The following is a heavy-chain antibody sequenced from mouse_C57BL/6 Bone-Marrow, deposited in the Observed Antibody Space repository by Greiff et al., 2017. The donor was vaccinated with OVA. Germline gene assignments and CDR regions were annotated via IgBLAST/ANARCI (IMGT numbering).Heavy chain of an antibody. CDR2: INPNNGGT. J-gene: IGHJ2*01. CDR3: ARCWXPYDYDGGDFDY. D-gene: IGHD2-4*01. CDR1: GYTFTDYY. Sequence: LVEPGASVKISCKASGYTFTDYYMNWVKQSHGKSLEWIGDINPNNGGTSYNQKFKGKATLTVDKSSSTAYMELRSLTSEDSAVYYCARCWXPYDYDGGDFDYWGQGTTLTVSS. V-gene: IGHV1-26*01.